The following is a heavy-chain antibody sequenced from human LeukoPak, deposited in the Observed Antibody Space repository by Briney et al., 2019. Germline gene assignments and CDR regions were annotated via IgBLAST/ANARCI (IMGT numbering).Heavy chain of an antibody. CDR1: GGSISSYY. Sequence: SETLSLTCTVSGGSISSYYWSWIRQPPGKGLEWIGYIYYSGSTNYNPSLKSRVTISVDTSKNQFSLKLSSVTAADTAVYYCARVVDYAVFYYYYYYMDVWGKGTTVTISS. CDR2: IYYSGST. J-gene: IGHJ6*03. V-gene: IGHV4-59*01. CDR3: ARVVDYAVFYYYYYYMDV. D-gene: IGHD4-17*01.